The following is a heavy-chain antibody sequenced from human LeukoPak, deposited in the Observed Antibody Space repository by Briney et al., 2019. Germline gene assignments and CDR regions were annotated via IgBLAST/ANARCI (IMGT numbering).Heavy chain of an antibody. D-gene: IGHD3-3*01. Sequence: PGGSLRLSCAASGFTFSSYAMSWVRQAPGKGLEWVSAISGSGGSTYYADSVKGRFTISRDNSKNTLYLQMNSLRSEDTAVYYCTTVVLYDFWSGYYQPDYWGQGTLVTVSS. CDR3: TTVVLYDFWSGYYQPDY. J-gene: IGHJ4*02. CDR1: GFTFSSYA. V-gene: IGHV3-23*01. CDR2: ISGSGGST.